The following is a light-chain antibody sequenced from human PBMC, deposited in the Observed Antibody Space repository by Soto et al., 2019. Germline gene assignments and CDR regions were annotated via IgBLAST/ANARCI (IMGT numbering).Light chain of an antibody. CDR3: SSYTSSSTVV. V-gene: IGLV2-14*03. CDR1: SSDVGGYNY. J-gene: IGLJ2*01. CDR2: EVT. Sequence: QSALTQPASVSGSPGQSITISCTGTSSDVGGYNYVCWYQQHPGKAPKLIIYEVTNRPSGVSNRFSASKSGNTASLTISGLQEEDEADYYCSSYTSSSTVVFGGGTKLTVL.